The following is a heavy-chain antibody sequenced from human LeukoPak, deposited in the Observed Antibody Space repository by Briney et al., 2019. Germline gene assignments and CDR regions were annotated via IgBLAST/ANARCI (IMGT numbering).Heavy chain of an antibody. Sequence: PSETLSLTCTVSGGSISSGGYYWSWIRQPPGEGLEWIGYIYHSGSTYYNPSLESRVTISVDRSKNQFSLKLSSVTAADTAAYYCAGYYDFWSGSSGLDYWGQGTLVTVSS. CDR1: GGSISSGGYY. CDR2: IYHSGST. J-gene: IGHJ4*02. CDR3: AGYYDFWSGSSGLDY. V-gene: IGHV4-30-2*01. D-gene: IGHD3-3*01.